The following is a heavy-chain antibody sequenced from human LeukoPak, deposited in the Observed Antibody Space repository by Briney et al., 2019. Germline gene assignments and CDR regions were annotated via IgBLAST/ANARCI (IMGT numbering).Heavy chain of an antibody. V-gene: IGHV3-48*01. D-gene: IGHD6-19*01. CDR3: ARVVGSSGWYRGYFDY. Sequence: GGSLRLSCAASGFIFSSYSMNWVRQAPGKGLEWVSYISGSSSTIYYADSVKGRFTISRDNAKNSLYLQMNSLRAEDTAVYYCARVVGSSGWYRGYFDYWGQGTLVTVSS. CDR2: ISGSSSTI. CDR1: GFIFSSYS. J-gene: IGHJ4*02.